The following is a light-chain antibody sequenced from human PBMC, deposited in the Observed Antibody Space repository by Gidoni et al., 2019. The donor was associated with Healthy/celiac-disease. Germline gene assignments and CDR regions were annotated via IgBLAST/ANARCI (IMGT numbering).Light chain of an antibody. V-gene: IGLV2-14*01. CDR2: EVS. CDR3: SSYTSSSTV. J-gene: IGLJ2*01. CDR1: SSDVGGYNY. Sequence: QSALTQPASVSGSPGQSITISCTGTSSDVGGYNYFSWYQQHPGKAPKLMIYEVSNRPSGVPDRFSGSKSGNTASLTISGLQAEDEADYYCSSYTSSSTVFGGGTKLTVL.